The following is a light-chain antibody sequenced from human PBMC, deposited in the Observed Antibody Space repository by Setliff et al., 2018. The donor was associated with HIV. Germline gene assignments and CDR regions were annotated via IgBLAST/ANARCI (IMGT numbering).Light chain of an antibody. V-gene: IGLV2-11*01. CDR3: CSYAGSYKV. CDR1: SSDFGGYNY. CDR2: DVS. J-gene: IGLJ1*01. Sequence: QSALTQPRSVSGSPGQSVTISCTGTSSDFGGYNYVSWYQQHPGKAPKLMIYDVSKRPSGVPDRFSGSKSGNTASLTTSGLQAEDEADYYCCSYAGSYKVVGTGTKV.